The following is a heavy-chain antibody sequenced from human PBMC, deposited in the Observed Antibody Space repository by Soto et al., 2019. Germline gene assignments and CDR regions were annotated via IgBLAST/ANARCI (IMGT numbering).Heavy chain of an antibody. Sequence: ASVKVSCKASGYTFTSYGISWVRQAPGQGLEWMGWISAYNGNTNYAQKLQGRVTMTTDTSTSTAYMELRSLRSDDTAVYYCARETPSRYSSSWWRWFDPWGQGTLVTVSS. CDR1: GYTFTSYG. CDR2: ISAYNGNT. D-gene: IGHD6-13*01. CDR3: ARETPSRYSSSWWRWFDP. J-gene: IGHJ5*02. V-gene: IGHV1-18*01.